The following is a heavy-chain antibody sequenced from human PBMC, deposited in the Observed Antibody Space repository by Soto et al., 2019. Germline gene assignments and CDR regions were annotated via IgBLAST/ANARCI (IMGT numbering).Heavy chain of an antibody. CDR2: ISGGGGTT. Sequence: GWSLRLSCAASGFTFSSYAMSWVRQAPGKGLEWVSDISGGGGTTFYEDSVKGRFTISRDNSKNTLYLQMNSLRAEDTAVYYCARGFPYYYDSSGPPSDYWGQGTLVTVSS. V-gene: IGHV3-23*01. CDR1: GFTFSSYA. CDR3: ARGFPYYYDSSGPPSDY. D-gene: IGHD3-22*01. J-gene: IGHJ4*02.